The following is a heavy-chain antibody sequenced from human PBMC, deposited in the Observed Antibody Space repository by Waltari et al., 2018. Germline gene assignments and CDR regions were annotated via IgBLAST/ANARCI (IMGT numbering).Heavy chain of an antibody. CDR1: GFTFSSYA. D-gene: IGHD5-12*01. V-gene: IGHV3-23*03. CDR2: IYSGGSST. J-gene: IGHJ3*02. Sequence: EVQLLESGGGLVQPGGSLRLSCAASGFTFSSYAMSWVRQAPGKGLEWVSVIYSGGSSTYYADSVKGRFTISRENSKNTLYLQMNSLRAEDTAVYYCANFWYLRGYDAFDIWGQGTMVTVSS. CDR3: ANFWYLRGYDAFDI.